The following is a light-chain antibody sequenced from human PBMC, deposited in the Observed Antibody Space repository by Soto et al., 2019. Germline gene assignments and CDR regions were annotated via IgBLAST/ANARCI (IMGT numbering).Light chain of an antibody. CDR3: QQLNSYPIT. V-gene: IGKV1-9*01. Sequence: IQLTQSPSSLSASVGDRVTITCRASQGLSSYLAWYQQKPGKAPKLLISAASTLQSGVPSRFSGSGSGTDFTLTISSLQPADFATYDCQQLNSYPITFGQGTRLEIK. J-gene: IGKJ5*01. CDR1: QGLSSY. CDR2: AAS.